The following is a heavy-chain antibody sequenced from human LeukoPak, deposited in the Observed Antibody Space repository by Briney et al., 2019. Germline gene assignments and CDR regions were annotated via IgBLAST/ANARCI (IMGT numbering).Heavy chain of an antibody. J-gene: IGHJ4*02. D-gene: IGHD5-18*01. Sequence: ASVKVSCKTSGYTFTSYALNWVRQAPGQELEWMGWINTNTGNPTYAQGFTGRYVFSLDTSVNTAYLQISGLKADDTAVYYCGRDPKLGIRGYTYGYIDYWGQGTLVTVSS. CDR1: GYTFTSYA. CDR2: INTNTGNP. V-gene: IGHV7-4-1*02. CDR3: GRDPKLGIRGYTYGYIDY.